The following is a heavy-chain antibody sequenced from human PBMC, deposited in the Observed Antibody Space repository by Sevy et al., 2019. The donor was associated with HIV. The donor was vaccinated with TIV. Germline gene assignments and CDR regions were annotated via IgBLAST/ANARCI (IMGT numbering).Heavy chain of an antibody. J-gene: IGHJ5*02. CDR1: GFTFSSYS. Sequence: GGSLRLSCAASGFTFSSYSMNWVRQAPGKGLEWVSYISSSSSTIYYADSVKGRFTISRDNAKNSLYLQMNSLRDEDTAVYYCSRGRGYCSGGSCYDWFDPWGQGTLVTVSS. CDR3: SRGRGYCSGGSCYDWFDP. CDR2: ISSSSSTI. V-gene: IGHV3-48*02. D-gene: IGHD2-15*01.